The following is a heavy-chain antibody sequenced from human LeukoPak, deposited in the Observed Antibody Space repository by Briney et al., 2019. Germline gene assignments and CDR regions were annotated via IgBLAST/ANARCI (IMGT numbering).Heavy chain of an antibody. J-gene: IGHJ4*02. CDR2: INPSGDST. CDR3: ARALRSYSSEDY. Sequence: ASVKVSCKASGFSFTDYYIHWVRQAPGQGLEWMGIINPSGDSTNYAQRFQGRVTMTRDTSTSTVYMELSSLRSEDTAVYYCARALRSYSSEDYWGQGTLVTVSS. D-gene: IGHD3-22*01. CDR1: GFSFTDYY. V-gene: IGHV1-46*01.